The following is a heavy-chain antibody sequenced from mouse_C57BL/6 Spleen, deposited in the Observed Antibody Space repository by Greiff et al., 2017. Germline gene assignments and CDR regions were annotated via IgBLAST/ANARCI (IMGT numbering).Heavy chain of an antibody. V-gene: IGHV1-82*01. CDR1: GYAFSSSW. CDR2: IYPGDGDT. CDR3: AGITTVVARYFDV. Sequence: VQLQQSGPELVKPGASVKISCKASGYAFSSSWMNWVKQRPGKGLEWIGRIYPGDGDTNYNGKFKGKATLTADKSSSTAYMQLSSLTSEDSAVYVCAGITTVVARYFDVWGTGTTVTVSS. J-gene: IGHJ1*03. D-gene: IGHD1-1*01.